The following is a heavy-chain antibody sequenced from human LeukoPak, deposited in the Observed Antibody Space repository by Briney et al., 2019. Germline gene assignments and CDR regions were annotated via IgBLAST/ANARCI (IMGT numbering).Heavy chain of an antibody. J-gene: IGHJ4*02. CDR1: GFTFSSYD. Sequence: GGSLRLSCAASGFTFSSYDMHWVRQAPGKGLEWVAAIWYDGSNKYYADSVKGRFTISRDNSKNTLYLQMNSLRAEDTAVYYCARVHGSSWHHYFDYWGQGTLVTVSS. D-gene: IGHD6-13*01. CDR3: ARVHGSSWHHYFDY. CDR2: IWYDGSNK. V-gene: IGHV3-33*01.